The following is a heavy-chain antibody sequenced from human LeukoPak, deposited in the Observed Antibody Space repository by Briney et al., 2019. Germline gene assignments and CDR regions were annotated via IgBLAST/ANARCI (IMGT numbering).Heavy chain of an antibody. CDR2: ISGGST. V-gene: IGHV3-38-3*01. D-gene: IGHD2-15*01. CDR1: GFTISSNE. CDR3: ARGYCSGASCYPDWFDP. Sequence: GGSLRLSCAASGFTISSNEMSWVRQAPGKGLEWVSSISGGSTYYADSRKGRFTISRDNSKNTLYLQMNSLRAEDTAVYYCARGYCSGASCYPDWFDPWGQGTLVTVSS. J-gene: IGHJ5*02.